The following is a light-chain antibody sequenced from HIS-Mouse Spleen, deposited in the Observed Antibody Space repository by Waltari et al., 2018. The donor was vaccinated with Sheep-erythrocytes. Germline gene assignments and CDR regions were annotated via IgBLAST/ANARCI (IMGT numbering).Light chain of an antibody. V-gene: IGLV3-10*01. CDR3: YSTDSSGNHWV. J-gene: IGLJ3*02. CDR2: EDS. CDR1: ALPTQY. Sequence: SYELTQPPSVSVSPGQTARITCSGHALPTQYAYWYQQKSGQAPVLVIYEDSKRPSGIPERFSGSTSGTMATLTISGAQVEDEADYYCYSTDSSGNHWVFGGGTKLTVL.